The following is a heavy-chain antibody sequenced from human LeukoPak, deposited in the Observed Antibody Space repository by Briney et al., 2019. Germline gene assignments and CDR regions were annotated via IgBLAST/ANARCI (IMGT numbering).Heavy chain of an antibody. V-gene: IGHV3-30*02. CDR2: IRFDGSKK. D-gene: IGHD2-2*01. CDR3: AKEVLGYCSSTSCPPGYMDV. J-gene: IGHJ6*03. CDR1: GFTFSSFG. Sequence: GGSLRLSCAASGFTFSSFGIHWVRQAPGKGLEWVAFIRFDGSKKYSADSVKGRFTISRDNSKNTLYLQMNSLRAEDTAVYYCAKEVLGYCSSTSCPPGYMDVWGRGTTVTVSS.